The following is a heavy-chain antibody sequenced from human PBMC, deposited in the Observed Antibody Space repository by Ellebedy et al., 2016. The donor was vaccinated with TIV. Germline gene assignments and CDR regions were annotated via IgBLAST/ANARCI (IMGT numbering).Heavy chain of an antibody. CDR3: ARYYGSGTYYRNGMDV. CDR2: ISAYNGNT. J-gene: IGHJ6*02. V-gene: IGHV1-18*01. Sequence: AASVQVSCKASGYTFTSYGISWVRQAPGQGLEWMGWISAYNGNTNYAQKFQGRVTMTTDTSTDTGYMELRSLRSDDTAVYYCARYYGSGTYYRNGMDVWGQGTTVTVSS. CDR1: GYTFTSYG. D-gene: IGHD3-10*01.